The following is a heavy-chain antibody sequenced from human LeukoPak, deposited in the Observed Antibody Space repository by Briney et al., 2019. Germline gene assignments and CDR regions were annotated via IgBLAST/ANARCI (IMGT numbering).Heavy chain of an antibody. J-gene: IGHJ4*02. CDR2: ISGSGGST. CDR1: GFTFSSYA. Sequence: RGSLRLSCAASGFTFSSYAMSWVRQAPGEGLEWGSAISGSGGSTYYADSVKGRFTISRDNSKNTLYLQMNSLRAEDTAVYYCAKDQRFLEWLAGYYFVYWGQGTLVTVSS. V-gene: IGHV3-23*01. CDR3: AKDQRFLEWLAGYYFVY. D-gene: IGHD3-3*01.